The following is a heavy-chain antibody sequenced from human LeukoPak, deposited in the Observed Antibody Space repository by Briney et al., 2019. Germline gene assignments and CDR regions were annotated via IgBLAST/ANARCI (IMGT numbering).Heavy chain of an antibody. CDR2: VSDTGST. V-gene: IGHV4-59*08. J-gene: IGHJ5*02. D-gene: IGHD3-10*01. Sequence: KASETLSLTCRVSGGSIRKYYWTWIRQPPGKGLELIGFVSDTGSTHYNPSLNSRVTISVDTSKNQFSLKLTSVTAADTAVYYCARPIMVRGVIDWFDPWGQGTLVTVTS. CDR1: GGSIRKYY. CDR3: ARPIMVRGVIDWFDP.